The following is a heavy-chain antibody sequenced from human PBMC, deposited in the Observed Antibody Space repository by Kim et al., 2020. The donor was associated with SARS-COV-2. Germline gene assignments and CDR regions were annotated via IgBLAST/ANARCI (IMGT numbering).Heavy chain of an antibody. J-gene: IGHJ4*02. D-gene: IGHD3-10*01. CDR3: ASKLWFGELY. CDR2: SYI. Sequence: SYIYYADSVKGRFTISRDNAKNSRYLQMNSLRAEDTAVYYWASKLWFGELYWGQGTLVTVSS. V-gene: IGHV3-21*01.